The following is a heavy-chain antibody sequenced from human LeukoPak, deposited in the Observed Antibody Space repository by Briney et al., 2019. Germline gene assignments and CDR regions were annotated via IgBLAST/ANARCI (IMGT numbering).Heavy chain of an antibody. D-gene: IGHD6-19*01. CDR3: AREGKQWLQYYFDY. V-gene: IGHV1-18*01. CDR2: ISAYSGDT. J-gene: IGHJ4*02. Sequence: ASVKVSCKASGNSFATYGISWVRQAPGQGLESMGWISAYSGDTNYAQKPQGRVTMTTDTSTSTAYMELRSLRSDDTAVYYCAREGKQWLQYYFDYWGQGTLVTVSS. CDR1: GNSFATYG.